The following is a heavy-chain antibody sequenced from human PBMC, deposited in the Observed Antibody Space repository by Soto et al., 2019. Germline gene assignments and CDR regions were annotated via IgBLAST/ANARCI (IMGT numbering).Heavy chain of an antibody. J-gene: IGHJ4*02. D-gene: IGHD6-25*01. V-gene: IGHV3-33*01. CDR2: IVNHGGRK. CDR1: GFLFSRFG. Sequence: QVQLVESGGGVVQPGTSLRLSCAASGFLFSRFGMHWVRQAPGKGLEWVAVIVNHGGRKDYADYVWGRFTISRDNSRNTLCLEMSSQRVEDTAIYYCARDDAYDASGLDYRGQGTLVTVSS. CDR3: ARDDAYDASGLDY.